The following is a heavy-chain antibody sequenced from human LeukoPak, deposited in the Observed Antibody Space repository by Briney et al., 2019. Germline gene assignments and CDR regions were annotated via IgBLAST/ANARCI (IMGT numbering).Heavy chain of an antibody. J-gene: IGHJ4*02. Sequence: SETLSLTCTVSGGSISSSSYYWGWIRQPPGKGLEWIGSIYYSGSTYYNPSLKSRVTISVDTSKNQFSLKLTSVTAADTAIYYCARSYRGYCSGGSCHSGYLDYWGQGSLVSVSA. CDR3: ARSYRGYCSGGSCHSGYLDY. CDR2: IYYSGST. V-gene: IGHV4-39*07. CDR1: GGSISSSSYY. D-gene: IGHD2-15*01.